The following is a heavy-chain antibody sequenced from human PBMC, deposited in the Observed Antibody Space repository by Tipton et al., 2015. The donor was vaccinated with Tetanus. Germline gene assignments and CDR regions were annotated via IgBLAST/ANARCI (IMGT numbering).Heavy chain of an antibody. V-gene: IGHV3-23*01. CDR3: AKAKTGINLWFGDA. J-gene: IGHJ5*02. CDR1: GFTFGSYP. CDR2: VSGNGGST. D-gene: IGHD3-10*01. Sequence: GSLRLSCVASGFTFGSYPMTWVRQAPGKGLEWVSGVSGNGGSTYYADSVRDRFTVSRDNSENTLYLQMNSLRVEDTAIYYCAKAKTGINLWFGDAWGPGTRVFVSS.